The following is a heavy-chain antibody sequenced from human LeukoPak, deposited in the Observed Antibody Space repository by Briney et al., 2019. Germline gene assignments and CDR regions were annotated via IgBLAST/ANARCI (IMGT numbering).Heavy chain of an antibody. V-gene: IGHV3-23*01. D-gene: IGHD6-13*01. CDR1: GFTFRLYA. J-gene: IGHJ4*02. CDR2: LDGDSGRT. Sequence: GGSLRLSCEASGFTFRLYAMNWVRQAPGGGLEWVSGLDGDSGRTYYADSVKGRFTVSRDNSKNTLYLQMNGLRFEDTAVYYCAREWGAAADYWGQGALVTVSS. CDR3: AREWGAAADY.